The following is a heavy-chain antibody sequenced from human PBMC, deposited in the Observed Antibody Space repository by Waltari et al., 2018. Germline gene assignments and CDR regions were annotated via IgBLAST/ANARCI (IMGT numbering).Heavy chain of an antibody. CDR2: IYHSGRT. V-gene: IGHV4-4*02. Sequence: QVQLQESGPGLVKPSGTLSLTCAVSGGSISSSNWWSWVRRPPGKGLGWIGEIYHSGRTNYNPSRKSRVTIAVDKSKNQFSLKLSSVTAADTAVYYCARVFCSSWYHAGYFDYWGQGTLVTVSS. J-gene: IGHJ4*02. CDR1: GGSISSSNW. CDR3: ARVFCSSWYHAGYFDY. D-gene: IGHD6-13*01.